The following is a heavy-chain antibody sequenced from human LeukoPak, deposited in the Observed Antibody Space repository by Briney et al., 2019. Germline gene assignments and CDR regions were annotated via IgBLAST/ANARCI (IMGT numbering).Heavy chain of an antibody. V-gene: IGHV3-23*01. CDR2: IRESATKT. J-gene: IGHJ4*02. CDR3: AKSTLSVTTSLIQYFDS. D-gene: IGHD4-17*01. CDR1: GFTFSNYA. Sequence: GGSLRLSCAASGFTFSNYAMNWVRQAPGKGLEWVSGIRESATKTYYADSVKGRFAVSRDNSKNTVFLQMSGLRAEDTAVYYCAKSTLSVTTSLIQYFDSWGQGTLVTVSS.